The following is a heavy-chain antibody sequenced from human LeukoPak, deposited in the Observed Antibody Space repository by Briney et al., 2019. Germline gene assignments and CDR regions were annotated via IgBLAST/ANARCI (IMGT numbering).Heavy chain of an antibody. CDR2: MNSAGTTI. CDR1: GFTISGFW. CDR3: IREVQVRASASLGL. V-gene: IGHV3-74*01. D-gene: IGHD1-1*01. Sequence: GGSLRLSCAASGFTISGFWMHWVRQVPGEGLVWLARMNSAGTTINYADSVKGRFTISRDNVRNTLHLQMNNLSLEDTALYFCIREVQVRASASLGLWGRGTLVTVS. J-gene: IGHJ4*01.